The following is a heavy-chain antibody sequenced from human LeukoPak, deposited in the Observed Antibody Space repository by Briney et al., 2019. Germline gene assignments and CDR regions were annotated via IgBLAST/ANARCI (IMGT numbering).Heavy chain of an antibody. CDR3: ARGPYYDFWSGYWVYWFDP. V-gene: IGHV4-39*07. J-gene: IGHJ5*02. Sequence: SETLSLTCTVSGGSISSGSYYWSWIRQPPGKGLEWIGEINHSGSTNYNPSLKSRVTISVDTSKNQFSLKLSSVTAADTAVYYCARGPYYDFWSGYWVYWFDPWGQGTLVTVSS. CDR1: GGSISSGSYY. D-gene: IGHD3-3*01. CDR2: INHSGST.